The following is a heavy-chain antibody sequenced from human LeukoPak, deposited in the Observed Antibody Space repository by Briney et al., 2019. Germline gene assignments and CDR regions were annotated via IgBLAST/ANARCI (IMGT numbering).Heavy chain of an antibody. Sequence: GGSLRLSCAASGFTFSSYGMHWVRQAPGKGLEWVAVISYDGSNKYYADSVKGRFTISRDNSKNTLYLQMNSLRAEDTAVYYCARTGSRPYYDSSGFDYWGQGTLVTVSS. D-gene: IGHD3-22*01. V-gene: IGHV3-30*03. CDR3: ARTGSRPYYDSSGFDY. CDR2: ISYDGSNK. J-gene: IGHJ4*02. CDR1: GFTFSSYG.